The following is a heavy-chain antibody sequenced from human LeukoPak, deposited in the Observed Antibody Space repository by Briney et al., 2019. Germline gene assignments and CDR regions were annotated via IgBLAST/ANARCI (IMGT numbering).Heavy chain of an antibody. J-gene: IGHJ4*02. D-gene: IGHD3-22*01. V-gene: IGHV3-30*02. CDR2: IRYDGSIK. Sequence: GGSLRLSCVASGFTFSNYGMHWVRQAPGKGLEWVAFIRYDGSIKYYADSVKGRFTISRDNSKNTVYLQMNSLRAEDTAVYYCARDLRAGDYYDSSGYMPPLNYWGQGTLVTVSS. CDR1: GFTFSNYG. CDR3: ARDLRAGDYYDSSGYMPPLNY.